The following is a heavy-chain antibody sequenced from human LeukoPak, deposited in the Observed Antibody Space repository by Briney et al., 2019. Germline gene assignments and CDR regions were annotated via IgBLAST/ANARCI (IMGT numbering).Heavy chain of an antibody. J-gene: IGHJ4*02. CDR2: IGTAGDT. CDR1: GFTFSNYE. D-gene: IGHD3-10*01. V-gene: IGHV3-13*01. CDR3: VREISNYGPTGFDY. Sequence: GGSLRLSCVASGFTFSNYEMHWVRQVKGKGLEWVSAIGTAGDTYYGGSMKGRFTISRENANNSLYLQMDSLRDGDTAVYYCVREISNYGPTGFDYWGQGTLVTVSS.